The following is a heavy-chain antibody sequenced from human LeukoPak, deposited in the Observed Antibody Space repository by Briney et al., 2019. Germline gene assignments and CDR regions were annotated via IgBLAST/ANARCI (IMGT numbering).Heavy chain of an antibody. V-gene: IGHV3-66*01. CDR2: FYSGGST. Sequence: GGSLRLSCAASGFTVSSSYMSWVRQAPGKGLEWVSVFYSGGSTYYADSVKGRFTISRDNSKNTPYLQMNSLRAEDTAVYYCARMTYYYGSGSYGFDFWGQGTLVTVSS. CDR3: ARMTYYYGSGSYGFDF. J-gene: IGHJ4*02. D-gene: IGHD3-10*01. CDR1: GFTVSSSY.